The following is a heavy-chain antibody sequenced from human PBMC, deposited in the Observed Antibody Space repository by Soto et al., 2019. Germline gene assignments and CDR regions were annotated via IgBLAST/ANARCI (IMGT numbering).Heavy chain of an antibody. CDR1: GFTFSRYA. J-gene: IGHJ4*02. CDR3: ARVVVTTRLDFGFDH. Sequence: EVQLVESGGGLVQPGGSLRLSCAASGFTFSRYAMYWVRQAPGKGLEYVSVISSNGGSTHYADSVKGRFTISRDNSKNTLYLQMNSLRVEDTAVYYCARVVVTTRLDFGFDHWGQGTLVTVSS. V-gene: IGHV3-64*07. CDR2: ISSNGGST. D-gene: IGHD2-15*01.